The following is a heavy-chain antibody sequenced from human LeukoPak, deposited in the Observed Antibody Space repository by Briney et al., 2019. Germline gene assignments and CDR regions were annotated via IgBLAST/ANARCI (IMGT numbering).Heavy chain of an antibody. Sequence: GGSLRLSCAASGFTFSSSVMSWVRQAPGKGLEWVSSITGSGGSTYYADSVKGRFTISRDNYKNTLYLQMSSLRAEDTAVYYCAVSPRGYNYPGMGDYWGQGTLVTVSS. V-gene: IGHV3-23*01. CDR2: ITGSGGST. CDR3: AVSPRGYNYPGMGDY. D-gene: IGHD5-24*01. CDR1: GFTFSSSV. J-gene: IGHJ4*02.